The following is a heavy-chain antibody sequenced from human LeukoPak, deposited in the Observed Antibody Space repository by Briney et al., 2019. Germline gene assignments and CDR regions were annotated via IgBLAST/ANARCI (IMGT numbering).Heavy chain of an antibody. CDR2: TYYRSKWYN. V-gene: IGHV6-1*01. CDR3: ARDLELWFGEFESGFDY. D-gene: IGHD3-10*01. CDR1: GDSVSSNSAA. J-gene: IGHJ4*02. Sequence: SQTLSLTCAISGDSVSSNSAAWNWIRQSPSRGLEWLGRTYYRSKWYNDYAVSVKSRITINPDTSKNQFSLQLNSVTPEDTAVYYCARDLELWFGEFESGFDYWGQGTLVTVSS.